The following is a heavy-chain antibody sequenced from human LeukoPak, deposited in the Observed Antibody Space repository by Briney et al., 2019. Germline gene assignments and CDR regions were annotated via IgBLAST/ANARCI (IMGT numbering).Heavy chain of an antibody. CDR1: GYTFTGYY. CDR2: INPSGGST. Sequence: ASVKVSCKASGYTFTGYYMHWVRQAPGQGLEWMGIINPSGGSTSYAQKFQGRVTMTRDTSTSTVYMELSSLRSEDTAVYYCARDGEWELLFGYWGQGTLVTVSS. V-gene: IGHV1-46*01. D-gene: IGHD1-26*01. J-gene: IGHJ4*02. CDR3: ARDGEWELLFGY.